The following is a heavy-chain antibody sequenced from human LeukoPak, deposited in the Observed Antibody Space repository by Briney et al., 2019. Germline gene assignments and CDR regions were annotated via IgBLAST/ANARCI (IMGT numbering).Heavy chain of an antibody. Sequence: SVKVSCKASGGTFSSYAISWVRQAPGQGLERMGGIIPIFGTANYAQKFQGRVTITADESTSTAYMELSSLRSEDTAVYYCARQLELLAYFDYWGQGTLVTVSS. CDR3: ARQLELLAYFDY. J-gene: IGHJ4*02. CDR2: IIPIFGTA. CDR1: GGTFSSYA. D-gene: IGHD1-7*01. V-gene: IGHV1-69*13.